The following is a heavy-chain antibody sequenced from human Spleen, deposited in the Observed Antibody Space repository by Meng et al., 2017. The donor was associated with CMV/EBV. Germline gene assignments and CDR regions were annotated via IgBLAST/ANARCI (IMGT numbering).Heavy chain of an antibody. J-gene: IGHJ5*02. CDR1: GGSISTYY. Sequence: SETLSLTCSVSGGSISTYYWSWIRQPPGRGLEWIGYIYYSGSTNYNPSLKSRVIISEDTSKNHFSLRLSSVTAADTAVYYCAKGYRAGGFDPWGQGTLVTVSS. CDR2: IYYSGST. D-gene: IGHD2-2*02. CDR3: AKGYRAGGFDP. V-gene: IGHV4-59*01.